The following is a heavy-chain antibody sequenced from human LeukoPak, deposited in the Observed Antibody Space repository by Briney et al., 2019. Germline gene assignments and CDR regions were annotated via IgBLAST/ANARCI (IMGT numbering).Heavy chain of an antibody. CDR1: GYTFSDYY. V-gene: IGHV1-2*02. CDR2: INPSSGGA. D-gene: IGHD6-6*01. J-gene: IGHJ4*02. CDR3: ARVPVRIKYSTSSYYFDY. Sequence: ASVKVSCKASGYTFSDYYMYWVRQAPGQGLEWMGWINPSSGGADYAQNFQGRVTMTRDTSISTAYMELSRLTSDDTAVYYCARVPVRIKYSTSSYYFDYWGQGTLVIVSS.